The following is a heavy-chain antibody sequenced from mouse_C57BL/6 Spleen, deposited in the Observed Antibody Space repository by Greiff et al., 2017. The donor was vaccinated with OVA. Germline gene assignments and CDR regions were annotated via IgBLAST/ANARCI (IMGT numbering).Heavy chain of an antibody. V-gene: IGHV1-4*01. CDR3: ASDSYYDYDDGGYFDV. CDR2: INPSSGYT. J-gene: IGHJ1*03. D-gene: IGHD2-4*01. Sequence: QVQLQQSGAELARPGASVKMSCKASGYTFTSYTMHWVKQRPGQGLEWIGYINPSSGYTKYNQKFKDKATLTADKSSSTAYMQLSSLTSEDSAVYYCASDSYYDYDDGGYFDVWGTGTTVTVSS. CDR1: GYTFTSYT.